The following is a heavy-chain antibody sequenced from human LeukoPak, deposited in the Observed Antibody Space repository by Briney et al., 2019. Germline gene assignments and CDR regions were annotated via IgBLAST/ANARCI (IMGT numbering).Heavy chain of an antibody. J-gene: IGHJ4*02. V-gene: IGHV4-39*01. D-gene: IGHD3-10*01. CDR2: IYYSGST. Sequence: SETLSLTCTVAGGSISSSSYYWGWIRQPPGKGLEWIGSIYYSGSTYYNPSLKSRVTISVDTSKNQFSLKLSSVPAADTAVYYCARQKITMVRGVTKPDFDYWGQGTLVTVSS. CDR1: GGSISSSSYY. CDR3: ARQKITMVRGVTKPDFDY.